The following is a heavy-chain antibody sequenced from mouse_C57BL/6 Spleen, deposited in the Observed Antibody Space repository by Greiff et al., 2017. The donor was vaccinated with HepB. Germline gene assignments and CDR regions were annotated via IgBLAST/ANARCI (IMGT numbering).Heavy chain of an antibody. D-gene: IGHD1-1*01. CDR3: ARRSRSNWDFDV. CDR1: GFTFSDYG. CDR2: ISSGSSTI. J-gene: IGHJ1*03. Sequence: EVKVEESGGGLVKPGGSLKLSCAASGFTFSDYGMHWVRQAPEKGLEWVAYISSGSSTIYYADTVKGRFTISRDNAKNTLFLQMTSLRSEDTAMYYCARRSRSNWDFDVWGTGTTVTVSS. V-gene: IGHV5-17*01.